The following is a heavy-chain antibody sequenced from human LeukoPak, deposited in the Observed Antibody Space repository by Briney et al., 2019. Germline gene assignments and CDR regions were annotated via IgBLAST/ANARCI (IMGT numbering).Heavy chain of an antibody. Sequence: SDTLSLTCTVSGGSISGSYWSWIRQPPGKGLEWIAYMYNSGSTNYNPSLKSRVTISIDTSKNQFSLKLSSLTAADTAIYYCARGIESYGDYGYWGQGILVTVSS. V-gene: IGHV4-59*07. J-gene: IGHJ4*02. CDR3: ARGIESYGDYGY. CDR2: MYNSGST. CDR1: GGSISGSY. D-gene: IGHD4-17*01.